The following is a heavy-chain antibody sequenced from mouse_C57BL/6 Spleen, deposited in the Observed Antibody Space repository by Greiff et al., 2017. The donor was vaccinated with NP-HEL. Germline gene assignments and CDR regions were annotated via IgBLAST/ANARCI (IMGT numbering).Heavy chain of an antibody. J-gene: IGHJ1*03. D-gene: IGHD2-5*01. V-gene: IGHV5-4*01. CDR1: GFTFSSYA. Sequence: EVKLMESGGGLVKPGGSLKLSCAASGFTFSSYAMSWVRQTPEKRLEWVATISDGGSYTYYPANVKGRFTISRDNAKNNLYLQMSHLTSEDTAMYYCAREEAYYSNYVPYFDVWGTGTTVTVSS. CDR3: AREEAYYSNYVPYFDV. CDR2: ISDGGSYT.